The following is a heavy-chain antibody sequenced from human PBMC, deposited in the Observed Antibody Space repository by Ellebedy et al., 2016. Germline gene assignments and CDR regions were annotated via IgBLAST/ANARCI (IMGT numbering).Heavy chain of an antibody. V-gene: IGHV3-53*01. D-gene: IGHD6-13*01. Sequence: GGSLRLXCAASGFTVSSNCMSWVRQAPGKGLEWVSVIYSGGSTYYADSVKGRFTISRDNSKNTLYLQMNSLRAEDTAVYYCARESVAAAPFDPWGQGTLVTVSS. CDR3: ARESVAAAPFDP. CDR2: IYSGGST. J-gene: IGHJ5*02. CDR1: GFTVSSNC.